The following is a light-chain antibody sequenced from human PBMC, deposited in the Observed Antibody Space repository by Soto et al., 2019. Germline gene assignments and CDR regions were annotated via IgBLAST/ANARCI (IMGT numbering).Light chain of an antibody. CDR1: QSVTTY. V-gene: IGKV3-11*01. Sequence: EIVLTQSPATLSLSPGERATLSCRASQSVTTYLAWYQQKPGQAPRLLIYDASKRATGVPARLSGSGSGTDFTLTISSLESEDFAVYYCQQRSKWPRLFGGGTKVEIK. CDR2: DAS. J-gene: IGKJ4*01. CDR3: QQRSKWPRL.